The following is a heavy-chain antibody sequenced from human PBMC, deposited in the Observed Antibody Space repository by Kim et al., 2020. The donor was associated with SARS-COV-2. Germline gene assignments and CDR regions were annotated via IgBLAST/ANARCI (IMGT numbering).Heavy chain of an antibody. Sequence: SETLSLTCTVSGGSISSSSYYWGWIRQPPGKGLEWIGSIYYSGSTYYNPSLKSRVTISVDTSKNQFSLKLSSVTAADTAVYYCARLTSRDQLIARIAARPSFDYYYGMDVWGQGTTVTVSS. CDR1: GGSISSSSYY. J-gene: IGHJ6*02. D-gene: IGHD6-6*01. V-gene: IGHV4-39*01. CDR3: ARLTSRDQLIARIAARPSFDYYYGMDV. CDR2: IYYSGST.